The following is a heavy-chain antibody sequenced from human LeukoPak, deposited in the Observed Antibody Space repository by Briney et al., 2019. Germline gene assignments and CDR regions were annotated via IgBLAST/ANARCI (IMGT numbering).Heavy chain of an antibody. V-gene: IGHV4-31*03. CDR3: ARGDVVTAILLL. CDR1: GGPISSGGYY. CDR2: IYYSGST. Sequence: PQTLSLTCTVSGGPISSGGYYWSWIRQHPGKGLEWIGYIYYSGSTYFNPSLKSRVTISVDTSKNQFSLKLSSVTAADRAVYYCARGDVVTAILLLWGQGTLVTVSS. D-gene: IGHD2-21*02. J-gene: IGHJ4*02.